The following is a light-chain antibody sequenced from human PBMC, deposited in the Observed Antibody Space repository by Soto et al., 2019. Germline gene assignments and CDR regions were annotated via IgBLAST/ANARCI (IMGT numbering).Light chain of an antibody. CDR3: QQSHGIPYT. Sequence: DIQMTQSPSSLSASVGDRVTITCRASQTISTYLNWYQQEPGKAPKLLIYAASHLQSVTLTLSSLQHEDFAAYNCQQSHGIPYTFGQWTKLEIK. J-gene: IGKJ2*01. V-gene: IGKV1-39*01. CDR1: QTISTY. CDR2: AAS.